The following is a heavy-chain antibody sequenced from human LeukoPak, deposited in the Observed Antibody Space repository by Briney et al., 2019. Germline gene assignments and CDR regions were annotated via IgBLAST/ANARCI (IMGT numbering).Heavy chain of an antibody. V-gene: IGHV1-8*02. Sequence: ASVKVSCKASGGTFSNYVISWVRQAPGQGLEWMGWMNPNSGNTDYAQKFQGRVTMTRDTSISTAYMELSSLTSDDTAVYYCAREGADHGDYVWFDPWGQGTRVTVSS. CDR2: MNPNSGNT. CDR1: GGTFSNYV. CDR3: AREGADHGDYVWFDP. D-gene: IGHD4-17*01. J-gene: IGHJ5*02.